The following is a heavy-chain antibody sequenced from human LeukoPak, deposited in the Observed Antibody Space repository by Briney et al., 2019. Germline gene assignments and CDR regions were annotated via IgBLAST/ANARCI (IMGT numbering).Heavy chain of an antibody. CDR2: INHSGST. D-gene: IGHD3-3*01. J-gene: IGHJ4*02. V-gene: IGHV4-34*01. CDR3: AREGPWSLLNDPRRYYFDY. Sequence: SETLSLTXAVYGGSFSGYYWSWIRQPPGKGLEWIGEINHSGSTNYNPSLKSRVTISVDTSKNQFSLKLSSVTAADTAVYYCAREGPWSLLNDPRRYYFDYWGQGTLVTVSS. CDR1: GGSFSGYY.